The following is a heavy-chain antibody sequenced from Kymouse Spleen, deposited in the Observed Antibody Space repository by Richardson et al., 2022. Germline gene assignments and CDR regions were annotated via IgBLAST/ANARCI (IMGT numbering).Heavy chain of an antibody. V-gene: IGHV3-73*02. Sequence: EVQLVESGGGLVQPGGSLKLSCAASGFTFSGSAMHWVRQASGKGLEWVGRIRSKANSYATAYAASVKGRFTISRDDSKNTAYLQMNSLKTEDTAVYYCTRAVAPGYYGMDVWGQGTTVTVSS. J-gene: IGHJ6*02. CDR1: GFTFSGSA. CDR3: TRAVAPGYYGMDV. D-gene: IGHD6-19*01. CDR2: IRSKANSYAT.